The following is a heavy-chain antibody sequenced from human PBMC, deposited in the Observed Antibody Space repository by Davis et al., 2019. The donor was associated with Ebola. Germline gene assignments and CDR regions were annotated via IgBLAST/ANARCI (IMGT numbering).Heavy chain of an antibody. D-gene: IGHD1-26*01. Sequence: PGGSLRLSCAASGFTFSNAWMSWVRQAPGKGLEWVGRFKSRTDGGTTDYAAPVQGRFTISRDDSRNTLYLRINSLKTEDTAVYYCIRHSGSQWFWGQGTLVTVSS. CDR1: GFTFSNAW. V-gene: IGHV3-15*01. J-gene: IGHJ4*02. CDR2: FKSRTDGGTT. CDR3: IRHSGSQWF.